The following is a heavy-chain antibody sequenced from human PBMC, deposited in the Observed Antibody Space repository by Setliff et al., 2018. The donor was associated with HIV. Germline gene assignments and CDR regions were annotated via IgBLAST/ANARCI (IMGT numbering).Heavy chain of an antibody. D-gene: IGHD3-16*02. Sequence: GGSLRLSCAASGFTFSDYYMSWIRQAPGKGLEWVSYISSSGSTIYYVDSVKGRFTISRDNAKNSLYLQMNSLRAEDTAVYYCASSAHDYVWGSYRYTQPYFDYWGQGTLVTVSS. CDR2: ISSSGSTI. V-gene: IGHV3-11*04. CDR1: GFTFSDYY. J-gene: IGHJ4*02. CDR3: ASSAHDYVWGSYRYTQPYFDY.